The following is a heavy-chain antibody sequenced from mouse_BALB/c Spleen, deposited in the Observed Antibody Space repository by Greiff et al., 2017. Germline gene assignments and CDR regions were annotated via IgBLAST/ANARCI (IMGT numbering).Heavy chain of an antibody. D-gene: IGHD2-1*01. CDR3: ARYGNYGGAMDY. Sequence: EVQRVESGGGLVKPGGSLKLSCAASGFAFSSYDMSWVRQTPEKRLEWVAYISSGGGSTYYPDTVKGRFTISRDNAKNTLYLQMSSLKSEDTAMYYCARYGNYGGAMDYWGQGTSVTVSS. V-gene: IGHV5-12-1*01. CDR1: GFAFSSYD. J-gene: IGHJ4*01. CDR2: ISSGGGST.